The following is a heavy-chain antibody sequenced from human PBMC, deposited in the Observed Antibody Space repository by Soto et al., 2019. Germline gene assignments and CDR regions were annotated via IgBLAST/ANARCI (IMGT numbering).Heavy chain of an antibody. D-gene: IGHD5-12*01. V-gene: IGHV3-30*18. CDR3: AKDSDIVATMALDY. CDR1: GFTFSSYG. CDR2: ISYDGSNK. Sequence: GGSLSLSCAASGFTFSSYGMHWVRQAPGKGLEWVAVISYDGSNKYYADSVKGRFTISRDNSKNTLYLQMNSLRAEDTAVYYCAKDSDIVATMALDYWGQGTLVTVSS. J-gene: IGHJ4*02.